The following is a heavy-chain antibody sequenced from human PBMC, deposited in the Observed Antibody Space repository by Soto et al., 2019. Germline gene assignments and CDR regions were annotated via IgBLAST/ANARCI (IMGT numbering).Heavy chain of an antibody. D-gene: IGHD2-15*01. Sequence: QLQLQESGPGLVKPSETLSLTCTVSGGSISSSSYYWGWIRQPPGKGLEWIGSIYYSGSTYYNPYLKSRATISVDTSKNQFSLKLSSVTAADTAVYSCARRAVYCSGGSCYSAGIDYWGQGTLVTVSS. CDR1: GGSISSSSYY. J-gene: IGHJ4*02. CDR3: ARRAVYCSGGSCYSAGIDY. V-gene: IGHV4-39*01. CDR2: IYYSGST.